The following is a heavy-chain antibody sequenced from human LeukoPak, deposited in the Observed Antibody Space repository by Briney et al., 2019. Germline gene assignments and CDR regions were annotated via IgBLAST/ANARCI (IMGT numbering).Heavy chain of an antibody. CDR3: AKAGYYDIWTGHRGYFDL. V-gene: IGHV3-23*01. CDR2: ISGSGGST. D-gene: IGHD3-9*01. J-gene: IGHJ2*01. Sequence: GGSLRLSCAASGFTFSSYAMSWVRQAPGKGLEWVSAISGSGGSTYYADSVKGRFTISRDNSKNTLYLQMNSLRAEDTAVYYCAKAGYYDIWTGHRGYFDLWGRGTLVTVSS. CDR1: GFTFSSYA.